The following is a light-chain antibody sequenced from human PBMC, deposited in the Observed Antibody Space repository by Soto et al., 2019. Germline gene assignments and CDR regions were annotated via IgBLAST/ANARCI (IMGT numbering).Light chain of an antibody. V-gene: IGLV2-14*01. J-gene: IGLJ2*01. CDR2: DVS. CDR3: SSYTGSSTYVV. CDR1: SSDVGGYHY. Sequence: QSALTQPASVSGSPGQSITISCTGTSSDVGGYHYVSWYQQHPGKAPKLMIYDVSNRPSGVSNRFSGSKSGNTASLTISGLQAEDEGDYYCSSYTGSSTYVVFGGGTKVTVL.